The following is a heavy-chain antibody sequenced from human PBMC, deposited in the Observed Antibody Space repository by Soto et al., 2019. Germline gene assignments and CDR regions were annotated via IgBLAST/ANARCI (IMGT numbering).Heavy chain of an antibody. D-gene: IGHD6-6*01. CDR2: IYYSGST. Sequence: QVQLQESGPGLVKPSQTLSLTCTVSGGSISSGDYYWSWIRQPPGKGLEWIGYIYYSGSTYYNPSLKSLVTISVVTSKNQFSLKLSSVTAADTAVYYCDRVFQQLAFDYWGQGTLVTVSS. V-gene: IGHV4-30-4*01. CDR3: DRVFQQLAFDY. CDR1: GGSISSGDYY. J-gene: IGHJ4*02.